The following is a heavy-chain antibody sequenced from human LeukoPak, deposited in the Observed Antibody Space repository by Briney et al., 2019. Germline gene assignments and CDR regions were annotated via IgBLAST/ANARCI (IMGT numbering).Heavy chain of an antibody. V-gene: IGHV1-8*01. CDR3: ATLGRGSNFWSGYSGSYMDV. J-gene: IGHJ6*03. Sequence: ASVKVSCKASGYTFTSYDINWVRHATGQGLEWMGWMKPNRGNTGYAKKFQGRVTMTRNTSISTAYMELSSLRSEDTAVYYCATLGRGSNFWSGYSGSYMDVWGKGTTVTVSS. CDR1: GYTFTSYD. CDR2: MKPNRGNT. D-gene: IGHD3-3*01.